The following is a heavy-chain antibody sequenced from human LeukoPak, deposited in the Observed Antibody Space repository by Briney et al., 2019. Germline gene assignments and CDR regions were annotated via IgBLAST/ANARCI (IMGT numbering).Heavy chain of an antibody. CDR2: IYHSGST. Sequence: SSETLSLTCTVSGGSIRSSSYYWGWIRQPPGKGLEWIGSIYHSGSTYYNPSLKSRVTISVDTSKNQFSLKLSSVTAADTAVYYCARDSEKYCSGGSCFQIGYWGQGTLVTVSS. CDR1: GGSIRSSSYY. CDR3: ARDSEKYCSGGSCFQIGY. V-gene: IGHV4-39*07. J-gene: IGHJ4*02. D-gene: IGHD2-15*01.